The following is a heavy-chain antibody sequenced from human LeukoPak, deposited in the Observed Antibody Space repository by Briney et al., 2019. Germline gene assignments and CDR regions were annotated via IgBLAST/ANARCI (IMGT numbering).Heavy chain of an antibody. Sequence: SETLSLTCTVSGGSISSYYWSWIRQPPGKGLEWVGHIYGSGSTNYNPSLKSRVTLSVDTSKNQFSLKLSSVTAADTAVYYCAREGTSGTHLNWFDPWGQGTLVTVSS. J-gene: IGHJ5*02. V-gene: IGHV4-59*01. CDR3: AREGTSGTHLNWFDP. CDR1: GGSISSYY. CDR2: IYGSGST. D-gene: IGHD1-1*01.